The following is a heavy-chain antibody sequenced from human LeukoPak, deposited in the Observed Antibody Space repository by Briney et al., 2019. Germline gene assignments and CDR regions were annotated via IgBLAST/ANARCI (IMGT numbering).Heavy chain of an antibody. CDR3: AKDLRSDIAGEADYYFGMDV. V-gene: IGHV3-9*01. CDR2: ISWNSGYI. Sequence: GRSLRLSCAVSGFKFDDYAMHWVRPAPGKGLEWVSGISWNSGYIGHADSVKGRFTISRDNAKNSLYLQMNSLRVEDTALYYCAKDLRSDIAGEADYYFGMDVWGQGTTVTVSS. J-gene: IGHJ6*02. CDR1: GFKFDDYA. D-gene: IGHD6-13*01.